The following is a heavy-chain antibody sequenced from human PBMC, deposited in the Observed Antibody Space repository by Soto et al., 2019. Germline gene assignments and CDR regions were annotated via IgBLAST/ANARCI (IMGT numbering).Heavy chain of an antibody. J-gene: IGHJ4*02. Sequence: GESLKISCKGSGYTFSSYRIGWVRQVPGKGLEWMGIISPGDSDTKYGQSFQGQVTISADKSISTAYLQWNSLKASDTAMYYCARHATYYDILSGYDFDYWGQGTLVTVSS. D-gene: IGHD3-9*01. CDR3: ARHATYYDILSGYDFDY. CDR2: ISPGDSDT. CDR1: GYTFSSYR. V-gene: IGHV5-51*01.